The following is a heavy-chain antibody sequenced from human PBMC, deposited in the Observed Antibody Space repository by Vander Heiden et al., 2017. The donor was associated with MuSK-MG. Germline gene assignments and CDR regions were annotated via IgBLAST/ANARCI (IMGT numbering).Heavy chain of an antibody. V-gene: IGHV3-23*01. CDR1: GLTCSNYD. J-gene: IGHJ3*02. Sequence: EVQLLESGGGWVQPGGSLRLSCAAAGLTCSNYDMSWVRQAPGKGLEWVSGITGSRYTTYYADSVRGRFTISRDNSKNTLYLQMDSLRSEDTAVYYCAKSYGTGTLNAFNIWGQGTMVTVSS. CDR3: AKSYGTGTLNAFNI. D-gene: IGHD3-10*01. CDR2: ITGSRYTT.